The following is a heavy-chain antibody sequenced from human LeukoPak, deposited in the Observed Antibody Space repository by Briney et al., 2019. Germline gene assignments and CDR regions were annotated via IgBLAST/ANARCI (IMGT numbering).Heavy chain of an antibody. CDR3: VRDSRARLLYKPED. Sequence: GGSLRLSCVASGFAFSDYWMSWVRQAPGKGLEWVANLKQDGSDKYYMGSVKGRFAISRDNARNTVYLQMNSLRVEDTALYYCVRDSRARLLYKPEDWGQGVLVTVSS. CDR1: GFAFSDYW. CDR2: LKQDGSDK. D-gene: IGHD2-8*01. V-gene: IGHV3-7*01. J-gene: IGHJ4*02.